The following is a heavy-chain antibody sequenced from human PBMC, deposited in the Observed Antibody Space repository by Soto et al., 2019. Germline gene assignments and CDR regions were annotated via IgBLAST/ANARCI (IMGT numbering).Heavy chain of an antibody. V-gene: IGHV3-11*06. J-gene: IGHJ4*02. CDR2: ISPKSNYK. D-gene: IGHD2-21*01. CDR3: VRGGGGGQFDS. CDR1: GFTFSDFY. Sequence: PGGSLRLSCEVSGFTFSDFYMSWIRQSPGKGLEWLSYISPKSNYKQYAESVKGRHTISRDNAKSSLSLQMNSLRVEDTAVYYCVRGGGGGQFDSWGQGTLVTVSS.